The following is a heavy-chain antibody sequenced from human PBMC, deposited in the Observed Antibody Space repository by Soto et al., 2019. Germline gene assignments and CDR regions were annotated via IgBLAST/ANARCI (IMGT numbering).Heavy chain of an antibody. CDR2: INHSGST. Sequence: SETLSLTCAVYGGSFSGYYWSWIRQPPGKGLEWIGEINHSGSTNYNPSLKSRVTISVDTSKNQFSLKLSSVTAADTAVYYCARDAVGYQPTTYWGQGTMVTVSS. CDR3: ARDAVGYQPTTY. CDR1: GGSFSGYY. D-gene: IGHD2-2*01. J-gene: IGHJ4*02. V-gene: IGHV4-34*01.